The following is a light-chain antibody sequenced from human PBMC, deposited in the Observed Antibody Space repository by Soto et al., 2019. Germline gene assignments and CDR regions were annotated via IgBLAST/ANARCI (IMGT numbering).Light chain of an antibody. CDR3: LQDYTYPRT. Sequence: IQLTQSPSSLSASVGDRVTITCRESQAFRYNLVWFQPKPGKDPILLIYAASTMQSGVPPRFSGSGSGTDFTLTISSLQADDFATYNCLQDYTYPRTFGGGTNVEIK. J-gene: IGKJ4*01. CDR2: AAS. CDR1: QAFRYN. V-gene: IGKV1-6*01.